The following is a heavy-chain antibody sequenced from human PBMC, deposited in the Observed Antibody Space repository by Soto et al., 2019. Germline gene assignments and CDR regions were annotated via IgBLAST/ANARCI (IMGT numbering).Heavy chain of an antibody. CDR1: GYTFTSYG. CDR3: ARDVSLRFYCRRASCPLPPFYYYYGMDV. Sequence: QVQLVQSGAEVKKPGASVKVSCKASGYTFTSYGISWVRQAPGQGLEWMGWISAYNGNTNYAQKLQGRVTMTTDTSSRTSCMELRSLRSDDTAVYYCARDVSLRFYCRRASCPLPPFYYYYGMDVWGQGTTVTVSS. J-gene: IGHJ6*02. CDR2: ISAYNGNT. V-gene: IGHV1-18*01. D-gene: IGHD2-2*01.